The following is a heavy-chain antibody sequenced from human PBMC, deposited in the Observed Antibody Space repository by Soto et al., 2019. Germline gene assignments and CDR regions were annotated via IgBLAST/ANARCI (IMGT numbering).Heavy chain of an antibody. CDR1: GGSISSGGYY. CDR3: ASTLYNWNDGYYGMDV. V-gene: IGHV4-31*03. J-gene: IGHJ6*02. D-gene: IGHD1-1*01. Sequence: QVQLQESGPGLVKPSQTLSLTCTVSGGSISSGGYYWSWLRQHPGKGLEWIGYIYYSGSTYYNPSLKSRVTISVDTSKNQFSLKLSSVTAADTAVYYCASTLYNWNDGYYGMDVWGQGTTVTVSS. CDR2: IYYSGST.